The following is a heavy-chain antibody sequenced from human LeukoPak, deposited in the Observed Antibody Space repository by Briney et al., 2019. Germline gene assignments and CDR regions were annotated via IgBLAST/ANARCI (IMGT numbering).Heavy chain of an antibody. J-gene: IGHJ3*02. D-gene: IGHD5/OR15-5a*01. CDR1: GGSISSSSYY. V-gene: IGHV4-39*07. CDR3: ARGDHVRIYAESAFDI. CDR2: IYHSGST. Sequence: KSSETLSLTCTVSGGSISSSSYYWGWIRQPPGKGLEWIGTIYHSGSTYYNPSLKSRVTISVDTSKNQFSLKLRSVTAADTAVYFCARGDHVRIYAESAFDIWGQGTMVTVSS.